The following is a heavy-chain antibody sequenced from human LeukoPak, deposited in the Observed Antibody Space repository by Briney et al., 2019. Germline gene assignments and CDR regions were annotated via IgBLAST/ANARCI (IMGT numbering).Heavy chain of an antibody. CDR3: TGGSDKVLSGEYCYYMDV. J-gene: IGHJ6*03. CDR1: GFTTHYW. D-gene: IGHD2/OR15-2a*01. CDR2: IDRDGRVQ. Sequence: QPGGSLSLSCTASGFTTHYWLNWVRQSPGQGLEWVANIDRDGRVQHYVDSGEGRFTISRDSAKNSLDLQMHSLRAEDTAVYYCTGGSDKVLSGEYCYYMDVWGKGTTVTVSS. V-gene: IGHV3-7*01.